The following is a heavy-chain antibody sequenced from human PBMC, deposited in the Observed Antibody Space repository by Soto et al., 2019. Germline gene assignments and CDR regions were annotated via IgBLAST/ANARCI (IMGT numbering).Heavy chain of an antibody. CDR3: ARINNSAWQPIDY. CDR2: IDPSDSYT. V-gene: IGHV5-10-1*01. CDR1: GYSFTSYW. D-gene: IGHD6-19*01. J-gene: IGHJ4*02. Sequence: PGESLKISCKGSGYSFTSYWISWVRQMPGKGLEWMGRIDPSDSYTNYSPSFQGHVTISADKSISTAYLQWSGLKAADTAVYYCARINNSAWQPIDYWGQGTLVTVSS.